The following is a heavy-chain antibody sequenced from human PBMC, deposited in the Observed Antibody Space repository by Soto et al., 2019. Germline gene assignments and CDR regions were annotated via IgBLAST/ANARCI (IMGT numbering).Heavy chain of an antibody. CDR3: ARYRGTMVRGNFDY. D-gene: IGHD3-10*01. Sequence: GGSLRLSCAASGFTVSSNYMSWVRQAPGKGLEWVSVIYSGGSTYYADSVKGRFTISRDNSKNTLYLQMNSLRAEDTAVYYCARYRGTMVRGNFDYWGQGTLVTVSS. V-gene: IGHV3-66*01. CDR2: IYSGGST. J-gene: IGHJ4*02. CDR1: GFTVSSNY.